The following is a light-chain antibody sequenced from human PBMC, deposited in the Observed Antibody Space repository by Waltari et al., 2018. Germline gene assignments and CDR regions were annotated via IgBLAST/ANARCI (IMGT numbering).Light chain of an antibody. CDR2: VNSDGSH. Sequence: QLLLTQSPSASASLGASVKLTCTLTSGHSNNIIAWLQQQPGKGPRSVMRVNSDGSHSKGDEFPDRFSGSSSGAERYLTISSVQSEDEAGYYCETGGHGTWVFGGGTKLTVL. CDR3: ETGGHGTWV. CDR1: SGHSNNI. V-gene: IGLV4-69*01. J-gene: IGLJ3*02.